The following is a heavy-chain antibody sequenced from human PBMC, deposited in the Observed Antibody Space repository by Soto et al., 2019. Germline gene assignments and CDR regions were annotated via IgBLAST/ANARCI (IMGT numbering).Heavy chain of an antibody. Sequence: GSLRLSCAASGFTFSSYGMHWVRQAPGKGLEWVAVISYDGSNKYYADSVKGRFTISRDNSKNTLYLQMNSLRAEDTAVYYCAKIRGARIAAAGTILGSDRGQKKNNWFDPWGQGTLVTVSS. D-gene: IGHD6-13*01. V-gene: IGHV3-30*18. J-gene: IGHJ5*02. CDR1: GFTFSSYG. CDR2: ISYDGSNK. CDR3: AKIRGARIAAAGTILGSDRGQKKNNWFDP.